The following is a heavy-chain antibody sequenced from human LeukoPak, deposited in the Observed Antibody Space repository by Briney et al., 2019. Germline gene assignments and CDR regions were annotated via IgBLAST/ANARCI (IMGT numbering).Heavy chain of an antibody. J-gene: IGHJ4*02. V-gene: IGHV3-23*01. CDR1: GFTFSTYA. Sequence: GGSLRLSCAASGFTFSTYAMNWVRQAPEKGLEWVSTISGGGGRTYYPDSVKGRFTISRDNSKNTLYLQMNSLRAEDTAVYYCAKGNEWLQALDYWGQGTLVTVSS. CDR3: AKGNEWLQALDY. CDR2: ISGGGGRT. D-gene: IGHD5-24*01.